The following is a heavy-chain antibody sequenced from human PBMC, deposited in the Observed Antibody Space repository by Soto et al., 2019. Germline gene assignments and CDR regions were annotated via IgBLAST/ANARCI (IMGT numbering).Heavy chain of an antibody. Sequence: PRLSCAASGFTFSSYAMSWVRQAPGQGLEWVSAISGSGGSTYYADSVKGRFTISRDNSKNTLYLQMNSLRAEDTAVYYCAKDRGIAFNWFAPWGQGTLVTVS. V-gene: IGHV3-23*01. D-gene: IGHD6-13*01. CDR2: ISGSGGST. CDR3: AKDRGIAFNWFAP. J-gene: IGHJ5*02. CDR1: GFTFSSYA.